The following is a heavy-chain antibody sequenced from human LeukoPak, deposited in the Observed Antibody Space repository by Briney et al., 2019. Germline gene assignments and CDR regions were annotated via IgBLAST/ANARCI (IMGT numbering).Heavy chain of an antibody. CDR1: GGSFSGYY. V-gene: IGHV4-34*01. CDR2: INHSGST. CDR3: ARGSHCSSTSCYTPYYYYYGMDV. D-gene: IGHD2-2*01. Sequence: SETLSLTCAVYGGSFSGYYWSWLRQPPGKGLEWIGEINHSGSTNYNPSLKSRVTISVDTSKNQFSLKLSSVTAADTAVYYCARGSHCSSTSCYTPYYYYYGMDVWGQGTTVTVSS. J-gene: IGHJ6*02.